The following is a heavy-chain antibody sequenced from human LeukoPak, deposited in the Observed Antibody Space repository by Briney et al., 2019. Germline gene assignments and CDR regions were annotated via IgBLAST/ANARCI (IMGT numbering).Heavy chain of an antibody. J-gene: IGHJ4*02. Sequence: GGSLRLSCAASGFTFSSYWMSWVRQAPGKGLEWLANIKQDGSEKYYMDSVKGRFTITRDNAKNSLCLQMNSLRAEDTAVYYCARDLEYYYDSSGYYDWGQGTLVTVSS. CDR1: GFTFSSYW. D-gene: IGHD3-22*01. CDR3: ARDLEYYYDSSGYYD. V-gene: IGHV3-7*01. CDR2: IKQDGSEK.